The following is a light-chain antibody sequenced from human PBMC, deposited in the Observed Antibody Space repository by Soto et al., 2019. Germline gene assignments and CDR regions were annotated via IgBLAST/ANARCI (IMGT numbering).Light chain of an antibody. V-gene: IGLV2-14*01. CDR3: SSYTCSSPDWV. CDR2: EVS. Sequence: QSALTQPASVSGSPGQSITISCTGTSSDVGGYNYVSWYQQHPGKAPKLMIYEVSNRPSGVSNRFSGSKSGNTASLTISGVQAEDEGDYYCSSYTCSSPDWVFGGGTKLTVL. J-gene: IGLJ3*02. CDR1: SSDVGGYNY.